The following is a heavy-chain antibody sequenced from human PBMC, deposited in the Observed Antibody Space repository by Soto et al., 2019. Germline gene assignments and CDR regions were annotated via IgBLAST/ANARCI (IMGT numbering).Heavy chain of an antibody. CDR3: ARDVALPEQLTYYYGMDV. V-gene: IGHV1-69*13. CDR2: IIPIFGTA. J-gene: IGHJ6*02. D-gene: IGHD6-13*01. CDR1: GCTFSSYA. Sequence: SVKVSCKASGCTFSSYAISWVRQAPGQGLEWMGGIIPIFGTANYAQKFQGRVTITADESTSTAYMELSSLRSEDTAVYYCARDVALPEQLTYYYGMDVWGQGTTVTVSS.